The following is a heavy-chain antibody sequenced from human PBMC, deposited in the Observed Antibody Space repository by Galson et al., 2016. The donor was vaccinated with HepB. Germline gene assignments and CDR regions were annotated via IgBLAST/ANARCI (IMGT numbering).Heavy chain of an antibody. J-gene: IGHJ5*02. CDR1: GDSVSSNSAA. V-gene: IGHV6-1*01. D-gene: IGHD2-2*01. CDR2: TYYRSKWYN. CDR3: ARVWDIVVVPTTYDSRGWFDP. Sequence: CAISGDSVSSNSAAWNWIRQSPSRGLEWLGRTYYRSKWYNDYAVSVTSRITINPDTSKNQFSLQLKSVTPEDTAVYYCARVWDIVVVPTTYDSRGWFDPWGQGTPVTVSS.